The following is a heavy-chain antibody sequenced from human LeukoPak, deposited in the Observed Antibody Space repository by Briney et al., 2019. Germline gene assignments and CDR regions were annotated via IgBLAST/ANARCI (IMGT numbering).Heavy chain of an antibody. CDR3: ATLVAAAVDY. CDR2: IFYNGNT. D-gene: IGHD6-13*01. Sequence: SETLSLTCTVSGDSISSSSDYWGWIRQPPGKGLEWIGSIFYNGNTYYNPSLKSRVTISVDTSKNQFSLKLSSVTAADTALYYCATLVAAAVDYWGQGTLVTVSS. J-gene: IGHJ4*02. V-gene: IGHV4-39*01. CDR1: GDSISSSSDY.